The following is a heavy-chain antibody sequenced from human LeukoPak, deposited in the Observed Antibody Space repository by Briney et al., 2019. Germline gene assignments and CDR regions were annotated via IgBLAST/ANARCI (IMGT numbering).Heavy chain of an antibody. J-gene: IGHJ5*02. D-gene: IGHD2-2*01. Sequence: ASVKVSCKASGYTFTTYGISWVRQAPGQGLEWMGWISAYNGHTNYAQKLQDRVTMTTDTSTSTAYMELRSLRSDDTAVYYCARVPCSSASCLNWFGPWGQGTLVTVSS. CDR3: ARVPCSSASCLNWFGP. V-gene: IGHV1-18*01. CDR2: ISAYNGHT. CDR1: GYTFTTYG.